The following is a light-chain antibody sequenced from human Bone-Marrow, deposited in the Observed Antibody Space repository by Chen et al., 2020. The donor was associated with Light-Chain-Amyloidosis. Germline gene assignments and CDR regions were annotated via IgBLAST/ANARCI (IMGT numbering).Light chain of an antibody. J-gene: IGLJ2*01. CDR1: SSDVGGYNY. CDR2: DVT. Sequence: QSALTQPASASGSPGQSITISCTGTSSDVGGYNYVSWYQHHPGKAPKLMIYDVTNRPSAVSNRFSGSKSGNTASLTISGLQAEDEADYYCSSYTTSTSLVIFGGGTKLTVL. V-gene: IGLV2-14*03. CDR3: SSYTTSTSLVI.